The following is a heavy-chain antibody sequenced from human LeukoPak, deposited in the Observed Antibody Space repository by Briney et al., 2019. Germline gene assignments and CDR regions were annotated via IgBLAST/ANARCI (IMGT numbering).Heavy chain of an antibody. D-gene: IGHD4-23*01. Sequence: SETLSLTCAVYGGSFSGYYWSWIRQPSGKGLEWIGEINHSGSTNYNPSLKSRVTISVDTSKNQFSLKLSSVTAADTAVYYCARGSMGGYGGNPVVVDYWGQGTLVTVSS. J-gene: IGHJ4*02. CDR1: GGSFSGYY. V-gene: IGHV4-34*01. CDR2: INHSGST. CDR3: ARGSMGGYGGNPVVVDY.